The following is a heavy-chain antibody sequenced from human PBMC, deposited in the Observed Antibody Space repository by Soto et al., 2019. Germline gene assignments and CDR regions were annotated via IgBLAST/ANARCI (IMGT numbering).Heavy chain of an antibody. J-gene: IGHJ4*02. CDR2: VYYGGRS. V-gene: IGHV4-39*01. CDR3: VSQRTTVPTQAYFDY. CDR1: GGSVTNSSYY. Sequence: PSETLSLTCTVSGGSVTNSSYYWGWIRQSPGKGLGWIGSVYYGGRSYSKSSAKSRVTISVDTSKNRFSLSLNSVTASDTAVYFCVSQRTTVPTQAYFDYWGPGALVTVSS. D-gene: IGHD4-17*01.